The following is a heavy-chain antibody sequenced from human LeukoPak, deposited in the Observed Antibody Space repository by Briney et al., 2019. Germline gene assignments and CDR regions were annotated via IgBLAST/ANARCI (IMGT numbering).Heavy chain of an antibody. CDR3: AREVVQMGAFDI. V-gene: IGHV3-21*01. D-gene: IGHD5-24*01. CDR2: ISSSSSYI. J-gene: IGHJ3*02. CDR1: GHSFSRHS. Sequence: GGSLRLFCEPSGHSFSRHSRIWVRQAPGNGLQWVSSISSSSSYIDYADSVKGRFTISRDNAKNSLYLQMNSLRAEDTAVYYCAREVVQMGAFDIWGQGTMVTVSS.